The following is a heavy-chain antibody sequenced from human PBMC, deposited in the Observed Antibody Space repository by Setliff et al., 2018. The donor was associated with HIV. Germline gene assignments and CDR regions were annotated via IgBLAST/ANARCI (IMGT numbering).Heavy chain of an antibody. CDR3: AKKVAGVNWYFDL. D-gene: IGHD6-19*01. V-gene: IGHV3-9*01. Sequence: SLRLSCAASGFNFNDYAMHWVRQAPGEGLEWVSGISWNSGSIGYADSVKGRFSISRDNAKDSVYLQMNSLRTEDTAFYYCAKKVAGVNWYFDLWGRGTRVTVSS. CDR2: ISWNSGSI. J-gene: IGHJ2*01. CDR1: GFNFNDYA.